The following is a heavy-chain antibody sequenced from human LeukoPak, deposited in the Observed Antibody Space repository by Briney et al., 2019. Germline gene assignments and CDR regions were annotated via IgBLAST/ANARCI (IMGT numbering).Heavy chain of an antibody. Sequence: SETLSLTCTVSGGSISSSSYYWGWSRQPPGKGLEWIRCIYYSGSTYYNPSLKSRATISVDTSKNQFSLKLSSVTAANTAVYYCARHYLTYYYGSGSYRGSPKILGSPDWFDPWGQGTLVTVSS. CDR1: GGSISSSSYY. D-gene: IGHD3-10*01. CDR3: ARHYLTYYYGSGSYRGSPKILGSPDWFDP. J-gene: IGHJ5*02. CDR2: IYYSGST. V-gene: IGHV4-39*01.